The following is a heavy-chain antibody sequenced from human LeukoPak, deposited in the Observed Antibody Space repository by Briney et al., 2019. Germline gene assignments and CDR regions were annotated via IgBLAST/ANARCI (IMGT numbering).Heavy chain of an antibody. CDR3: ARPQLWFGESVFDY. D-gene: IGHD3-10*01. CDR2: IWYDGSTE. CDR1: GFTFSDHV. V-gene: IGHV3-30*19. Sequence: GGSLRLSCTASGFTFSDHVMHWVRQAPGRGLGWVALIWYDGSTEHYADSVKGRFTISRDNSKNTLSLQMNSLRVEDTAMYYCARPQLWFGESVFDYWGQGTLATVSS. J-gene: IGHJ4*02.